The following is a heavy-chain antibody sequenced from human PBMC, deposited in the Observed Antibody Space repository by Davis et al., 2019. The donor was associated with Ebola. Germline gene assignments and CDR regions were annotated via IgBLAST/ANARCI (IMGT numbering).Heavy chain of an antibody. CDR3: ARHPGTAVAGFGRVDY. V-gene: IGHV5-51*01. Sequence: GESLKIPCKGSGYSFTTYWIGWVRQMPGKGLEWMGIIYPADSDIRYSPSFQGQVTISADKSISTAYLQWSSLKASDTAMYYCARHPGTAVAGFGRVDYWGQGTLVTVSS. D-gene: IGHD6-19*01. J-gene: IGHJ4*02. CDR1: GYSFTTYW. CDR2: IYPADSDI.